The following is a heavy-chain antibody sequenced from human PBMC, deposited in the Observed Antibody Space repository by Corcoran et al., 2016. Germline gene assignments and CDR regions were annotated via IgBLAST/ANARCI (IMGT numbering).Heavy chain of an antibody. Sequence: QVQLVQSGAEVKKPGASVKVSCKASGYTFTSYGISWVRQAPGQGLEWMGWISAYNGNTNYAQKLQGRVTMTTHTSTSTAYKELRRLRSGDTAVYYGAGGGAVSAAPCDFWGQGTLVTVSS. V-gene: IGHV1-18*01. CDR3: AGGGAVSAAPCDF. CDR1: GYTFTSYG. CDR2: ISAYNGNT. J-gene: IGHJ4*02. D-gene: IGHD2-2*01.